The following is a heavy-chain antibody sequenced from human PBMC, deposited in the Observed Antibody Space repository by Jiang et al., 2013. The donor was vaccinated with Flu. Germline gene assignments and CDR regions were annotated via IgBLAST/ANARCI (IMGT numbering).Heavy chain of an antibody. J-gene: IGHJ4*02. CDR1: GGSISSSSYY. CDR2: IYYSGST. V-gene: IGHV4-39*07. D-gene: IGHD5-18*01. Sequence: PGLVKPSETLSLTCTVSGGSISSSSYYWGWIRQPPGKGLEWIGSIYYSGSTYYNPSLKSRVTISVDTSKNQFSLKLSSVTAADTAVYYCARHNVDTAMVTCFDYWGQGTLVTVSS. CDR3: ARHNVDTAMVTCFDY.